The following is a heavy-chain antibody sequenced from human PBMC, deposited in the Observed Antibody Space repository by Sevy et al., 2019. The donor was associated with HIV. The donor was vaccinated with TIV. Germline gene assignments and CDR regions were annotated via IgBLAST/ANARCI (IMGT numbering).Heavy chain of an antibody. CDR2: NIPLFDTT. CDR3: ARAFPNILTGYYDY. Sequence: ASVKVSCKASGGTFSSYGISWVRQAPGQGLEWMGGNIPLFDTTNNAQKFQDRVTFTADESTSTAYMELSSLRSEDTAMYYCARAFPNILTGYYDYWGQGTLVTVSS. CDR1: GGTFSSYG. V-gene: IGHV1-69*01. D-gene: IGHD3-9*01. J-gene: IGHJ4*02.